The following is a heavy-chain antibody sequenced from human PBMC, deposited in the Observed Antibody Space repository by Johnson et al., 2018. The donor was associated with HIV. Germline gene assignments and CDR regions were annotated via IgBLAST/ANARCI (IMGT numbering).Heavy chain of an antibody. CDR1: GFTFSDYY. V-gene: IGHV3-11*01. D-gene: IGHD3-3*01. CDR3: ARDLTYYNFWSGYWGDAFDI. J-gene: IGHJ3*02. Sequence: QVQLVESGGGLVKPGGSLRLSCAASGFTFSDYYMTWIRQAPGKGLEWVSSITSSGSTKYYADSVKGRFTISRDNSKNTLYLQMNSLSTEDTAVYYCARDLTYYNFWSGYWGDAFDIWGQGTMVTVSS. CDR2: ITSSGSTK.